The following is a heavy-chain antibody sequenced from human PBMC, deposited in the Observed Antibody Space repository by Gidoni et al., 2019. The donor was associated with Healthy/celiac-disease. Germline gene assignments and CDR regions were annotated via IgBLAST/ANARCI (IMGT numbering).Heavy chain of an antibody. Sequence: EVQLLESGGGLVQPGGSLRLFCAASGFTFSSYAMSWVRQAPGKGLEWVSAISGSGGSTYYADSVKGRFTISRDNSKNTLYLQMNSLRAEDTAVYYCAKDSENDSSGYSLPSYFDYWGQGTLVTVSS. J-gene: IGHJ4*02. CDR1: GFTFSSYA. CDR2: ISGSGGST. V-gene: IGHV3-23*01. D-gene: IGHD3-22*01. CDR3: AKDSENDSSGYSLPSYFDY.